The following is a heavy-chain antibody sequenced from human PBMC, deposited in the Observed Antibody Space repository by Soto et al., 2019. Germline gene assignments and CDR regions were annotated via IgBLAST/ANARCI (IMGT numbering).Heavy chain of an antibody. CDR2: IIPIFGTA. J-gene: IGHJ6*02. CDR1: GGTFSSYA. Sequence: GASVKVSCKASGGTFSSYAISWVRQAPGQGLEWMGGIIPIFGTANYAQKFQGRVTITADKSTSTAYMELSSLRSEDTAVYYCARVWYYYDSSGSYYGMDVWGQGTTVTVSS. CDR3: ARVWYYYDSSGSYYGMDV. D-gene: IGHD3-22*01. V-gene: IGHV1-69*06.